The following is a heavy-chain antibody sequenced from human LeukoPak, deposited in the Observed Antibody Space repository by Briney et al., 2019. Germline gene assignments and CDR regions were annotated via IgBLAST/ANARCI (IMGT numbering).Heavy chain of an antibody. CDR3: ARGPQAVTNGDY. CDR2: INHSGST. J-gene: IGHJ4*02. CDR1: GVSISSSSYY. Sequence: SETLSLTCSVSGVSISSSSYYWGWIRQPPGKGLEWIGEINHSGSTNYNPSLKSRVTISVDTSKNQFSLKLSSVTAADTAVYYCARGPQAVTNGDYWGQGTLVTVSS. V-gene: IGHV4-39*07. D-gene: IGHD6-19*01.